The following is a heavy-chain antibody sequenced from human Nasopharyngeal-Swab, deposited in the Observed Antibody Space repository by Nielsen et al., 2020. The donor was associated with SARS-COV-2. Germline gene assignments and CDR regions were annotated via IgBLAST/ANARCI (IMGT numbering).Heavy chain of an antibody. CDR1: GFTVSGNY. Sequence: GESLKISCAASGFTVSGNYMSWVRQAPGKGMEWVSVMYRGGSTYYADSVKGRFTLSRDNSKNTLYLQMNSLRAEDTAVYYCAGDDGYSYGRTDAFDIWGQGTMVTVSS. CDR2: MYRGGST. J-gene: IGHJ3*02. D-gene: IGHD5-18*01. V-gene: IGHV3-53*01. CDR3: AGDDGYSYGRTDAFDI.